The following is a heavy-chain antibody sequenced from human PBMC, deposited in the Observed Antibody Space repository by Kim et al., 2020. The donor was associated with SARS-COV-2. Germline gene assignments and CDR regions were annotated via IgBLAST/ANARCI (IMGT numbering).Heavy chain of an antibody. J-gene: IGHJ4*02. D-gene: IGHD4-17*01. Sequence: GGSLRLSCAASGFTFSNAWMSWVRQAPGKGLEWVGRIKSKTDGGTTDYAAPVKGRFTISRDDSKNTLYLQMNSLKTEDTAVYYCNLAASPPTKKSVTSSYWGQGTLVTVSS. CDR3: NLAASPPTKKSVTSSY. V-gene: IGHV3-15*01. CDR2: IKSKTDGGTT. CDR1: GFTFSNAW.